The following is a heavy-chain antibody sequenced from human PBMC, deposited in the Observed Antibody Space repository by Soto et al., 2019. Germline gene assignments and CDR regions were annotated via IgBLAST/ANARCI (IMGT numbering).Heavy chain of an antibody. V-gene: IGHV1-18*01. CDR2: MSTYTGDT. Sequence: QVRLVQSGAEVKRPGASVKVSCKTYGYSFTVYGISWVRQAPGQGLEWMGWMSTYTGDTNYARKFRGRVTMTTDISASTASMEVRSLTSDDTAVYYCARDPGGATGFDPGGQGTPVIVST. CDR3: ARDPGGATGFDP. J-gene: IGHJ5*02. CDR1: GYSFTVYG. D-gene: IGHD3-10*01.